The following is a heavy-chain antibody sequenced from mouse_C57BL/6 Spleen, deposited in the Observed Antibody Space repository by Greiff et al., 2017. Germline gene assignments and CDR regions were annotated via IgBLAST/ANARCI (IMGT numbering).Heavy chain of an antibody. Sequence: VQLQQSGAELVRPGASVTLSCKASGYTFTDYEMHWVKQTPVHGLEWIGAIDPETGGTAYNQKFKGKAILTAAKSSSTAYMELRSLTSEDSAVYYCTREGTGAWYFDVWGTGTTVTVSS. D-gene: IGHD4-1*01. CDR3: TREGTGAWYFDV. CDR2: IDPETGGT. J-gene: IGHJ1*03. CDR1: GYTFTDYE. V-gene: IGHV1-15*01.